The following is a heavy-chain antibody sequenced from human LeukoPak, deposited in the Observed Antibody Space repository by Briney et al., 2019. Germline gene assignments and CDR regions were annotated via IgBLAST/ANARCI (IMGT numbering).Heavy chain of an antibody. CDR1: GGTFSSYA. Sequence: ASVKVSCKASGGTFSSYAISWVRQAPGQGLEWMGGIIPIFGTANYAQKFQGRVTITADESTSTAYMELSSLRSEDTAVYYCARENAGFSEPGRYYMDVWGKGTTVTVSS. V-gene: IGHV1-69*13. D-gene: IGHD3-3*01. CDR2: IIPIFGTA. CDR3: ARENAGFSEPGRYYMDV. J-gene: IGHJ6*03.